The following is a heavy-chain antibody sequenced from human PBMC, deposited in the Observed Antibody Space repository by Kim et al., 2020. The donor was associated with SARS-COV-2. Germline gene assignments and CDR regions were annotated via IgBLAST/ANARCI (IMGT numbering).Heavy chain of an antibody. CDR1: GGSISSGGYY. Sequence: SETLSLTCTVSGGSISSGGYYWSWIRQHPGKGLEWIGYIYYSGSTYYNPSLKSRVXXXVDTSKNQFSLKXXPVTAADTAVYYCAGXXXXIVVVTPKYNWXXPWGQXXXVTVSS. V-gene: IGHV4-31*03. D-gene: IGHD3-22*01. CDR2: IYYSGST. CDR3: AGXXXXIVVVTPKYNWXXP. J-gene: IGHJ5*02.